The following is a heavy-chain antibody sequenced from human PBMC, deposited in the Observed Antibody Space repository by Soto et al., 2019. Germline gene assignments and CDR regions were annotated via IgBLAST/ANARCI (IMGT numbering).Heavy chain of an antibody. D-gene: IGHD5-18*01. V-gene: IGHV4-59*01. CDR1: GGSISSYY. CDR3: ARGRGDTAMAWYY. J-gene: IGHJ4*02. CDR2: IYYSGST. Sequence: QVQLQESGPGLVKPSETLSLTCTVSGGSISSYYWSWIRQSPGKGLEWIGYIYYSGSTKYNPSLKSRVTISVDTSKNPLSLELRSVTAADTAVYYCARGRGDTAMAWYYWGQGTLVTVSS.